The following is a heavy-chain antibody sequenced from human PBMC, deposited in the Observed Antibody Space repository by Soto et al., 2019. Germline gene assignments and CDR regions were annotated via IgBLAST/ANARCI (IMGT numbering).Heavy chain of an antibody. CDR2: IYYTGST. CDR3: ARGPNPMIRGVVISAFEF. Sequence: SETLSLTCTVSGDSISLGGYYWTWIRQHPTKGLEWIGYIYYTGSTFYNPSLRSRVTMSADTSKNEFYLKLRSVTAADTAVYYCARGPNPMIRGVVISAFEFWGQGSLVTVSS. V-gene: IGHV4-31*03. J-gene: IGHJ4*02. D-gene: IGHD3-10*01. CDR1: GDSISLGGYY.